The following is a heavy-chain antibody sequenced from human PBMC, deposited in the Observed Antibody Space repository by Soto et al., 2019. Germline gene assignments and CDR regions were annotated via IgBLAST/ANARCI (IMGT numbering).Heavy chain of an antibody. CDR1: GFTFSSYG. Sequence: PGGSLRLSCAASGFTFSSYGMHWVRQAPGKGLEWVAVIWYDGSNKYYADSVKGRFTISRDNSKNTLYLQMNSLRADDTAVYYCARDTVIRGYSYGCSNFDYWGQGTLVTVSS. J-gene: IGHJ4*02. CDR3: ARDTVIRGYSYGCSNFDY. D-gene: IGHD5-18*01. V-gene: IGHV3-33*01. CDR2: IWYDGSNK.